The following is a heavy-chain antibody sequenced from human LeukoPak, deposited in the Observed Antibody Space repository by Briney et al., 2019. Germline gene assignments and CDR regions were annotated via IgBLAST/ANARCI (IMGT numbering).Heavy chain of an antibody. CDR1: GYTFTSYG. Sequence: GASVKVSCKASGYTFTSYGISWVRQAPGQGLEWMGWISAYNGDTNYAQNLQGRVTMTTDTSTTTAYMQLRSLRSDDTAVYYCARDWGIAVAGTSDYWGQGTLVTVSS. CDR2: ISAYNGDT. J-gene: IGHJ4*02. V-gene: IGHV1-18*01. CDR3: ARDWGIAVAGTSDY. D-gene: IGHD6-19*01.